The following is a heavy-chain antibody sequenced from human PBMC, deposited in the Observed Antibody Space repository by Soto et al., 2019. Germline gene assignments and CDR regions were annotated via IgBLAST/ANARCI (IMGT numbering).Heavy chain of an antibody. CDR1: GGSISSYY. CDR3: ARDRSGYDRWAEDYYYGMDV. D-gene: IGHD5-12*01. CDR2: IYYSGST. V-gene: IGHV4-59*01. J-gene: IGHJ6*02. Sequence: TSETLSLTCTVSGGSISSYYWSWIRQPPGKGLEWIGYIYYSGSTNYNPSLKSRVTISVDTSKNQFSLKLSSVTAADTAVYYCARDRSGYDRWAEDYYYGMDVWGQGTTVTVSS.